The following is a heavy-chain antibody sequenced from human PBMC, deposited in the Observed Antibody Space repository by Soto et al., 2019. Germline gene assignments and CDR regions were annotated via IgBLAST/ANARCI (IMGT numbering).Heavy chain of an antibody. CDR3: AIENIVGRDSSGPYYFDY. Sequence: QVQLVQSGAEVKKPGSSVKVSCKASGGTFSSYAISWVRQAPGQGLEWMGGIIPIFGTANYAQKFQGRVTITADESTSTAYMELSSLRSEDTAVYYCAIENIVGRDSSGPYYFDYWGQGTLVTVSS. CDR2: IIPIFGTA. J-gene: IGHJ4*02. V-gene: IGHV1-69*01. D-gene: IGHD3-22*01. CDR1: GGTFSSYA.